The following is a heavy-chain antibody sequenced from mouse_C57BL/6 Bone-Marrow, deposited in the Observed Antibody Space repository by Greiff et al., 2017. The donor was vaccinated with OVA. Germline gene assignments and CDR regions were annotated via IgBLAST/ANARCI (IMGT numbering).Heavy chain of an antibody. CDR1: GYTFTEYT. CDR2: FYPGSGSI. CDR3: ARHEDRTLGTSWFAY. D-gene: IGHD3-1*01. V-gene: IGHV1-62-2*01. Sequence: LPESGAELVKPGASVQLSYKASGYTFTEYTIHWVQQRSGQGLEWIGWFYPGSGSIKYNEKFKDKATLTADKSSSTVYMELSRLTSEDSAVYFCARHEDRTLGTSWFAYWGQGTLVTVSA. J-gene: IGHJ3*01.